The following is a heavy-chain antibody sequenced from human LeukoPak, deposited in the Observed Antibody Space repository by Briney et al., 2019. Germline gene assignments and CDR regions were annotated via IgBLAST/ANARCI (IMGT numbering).Heavy chain of an antibody. D-gene: IGHD3-9*01. Sequence: GESLRLSCAASGFTFSSYAMHWVRQDPRKGLVWVSRINGDGRNINYADSVRGRFTIPRDNAKNTLYLQMNTLRVEDTAVYYCTRDLMDYDVSTGLHHYYMDVWGQGTTVTVSS. CDR1: GFTFSSYA. CDR3: TRDLMDYDVSTGLHHYYMDV. J-gene: IGHJ6*02. V-gene: IGHV3-74*01. CDR2: INGDGRNI.